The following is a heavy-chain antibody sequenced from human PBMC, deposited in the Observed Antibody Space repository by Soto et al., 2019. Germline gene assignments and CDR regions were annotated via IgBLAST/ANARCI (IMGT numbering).Heavy chain of an antibody. CDR3: ARDVSSWYYNNYYYYGMDV. J-gene: IGHJ6*02. Sequence: ASVKVSCKASGYTFTSYAMHWVRQAPGQRLEWIGWIIPIFGTANYAQKFQGRVTITADESTSTAYMELSSLRSEDTAVYYCARDVSSWYYNNYYYYGMDVWGQGTTVTVSS. CDR2: IIPIFGTA. V-gene: IGHV1-69*13. D-gene: IGHD6-13*01. CDR1: GYTFTSYA.